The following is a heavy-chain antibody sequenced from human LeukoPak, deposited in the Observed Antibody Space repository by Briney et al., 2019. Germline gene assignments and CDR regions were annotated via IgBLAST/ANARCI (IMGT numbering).Heavy chain of an antibody. Sequence: GGSLRLSCAASGFTFNSYAMHWVRQAPGKGLEWVAVISYDGSNKYYVDSVKGRFTISRDNSKNTLYLQMNSLRAEDTAVYYCASDLLMAMTVLYYYYGMDVWGQGTTVTVS. D-gene: IGHD5-24*01. CDR1: GFTFNSYA. CDR3: ASDLLMAMTVLYYYYGMDV. J-gene: IGHJ6*02. V-gene: IGHV3-30-3*01. CDR2: ISYDGSNK.